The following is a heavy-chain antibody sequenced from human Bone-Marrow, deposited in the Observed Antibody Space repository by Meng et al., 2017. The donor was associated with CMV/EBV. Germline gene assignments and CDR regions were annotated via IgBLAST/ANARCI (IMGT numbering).Heavy chain of an antibody. CDR2: ISGSGVNT. D-gene: IGHD3-10*01. J-gene: IGHJ6*02. CDR3: ARGALLWFGELLYSSYYYGMDV. Sequence: GESLKISCAVSGFIFGHFDMSWVRQAPGRGLERVSGISGSGVNTYYADSVKGRFIISRDNSRNTLYLVMNSLRAEGTAVYYCARGALLWFGELLYSSYYYGMDVWGQGTTVTVSS. V-gene: IGHV3-23*01. CDR1: GFIFGHFD.